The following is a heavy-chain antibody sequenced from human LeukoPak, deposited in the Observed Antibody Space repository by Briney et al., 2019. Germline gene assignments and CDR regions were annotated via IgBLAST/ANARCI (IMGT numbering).Heavy chain of an antibody. CDR2: INHSGST. CDR1: GGSFSGYC. Sequence: PSETLSLTCAVYGGSFSGYCWGWIRQPPGKGLQWIGEINHSGSTNYNPSLKSRVTISVDTSKNQFSLKLSSVTAADTAVYYCATSGGPINWFDPWGQGTLVTVSS. D-gene: IGHD2-15*01. CDR3: ATSGGPINWFDP. V-gene: IGHV4-34*01. J-gene: IGHJ5*02.